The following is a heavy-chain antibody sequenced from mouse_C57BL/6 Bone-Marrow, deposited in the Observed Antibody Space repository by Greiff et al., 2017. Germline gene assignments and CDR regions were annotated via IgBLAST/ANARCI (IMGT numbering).Heavy chain of an antibody. CDR3: ARKYDVGFAY. V-gene: IGHV1-55*01. J-gene: IGHJ3*01. CDR1: GYTFTSYW. Sequence: VQLQESGAELVKPGASVKMSCKASGYTFTSYWITWVKPRPGQGLEWIGDIYPGRGSTNYNEKFKSKATLTVDTSSSTAYMQLSSLTSEDSAVYYCARKYDVGFAYWGQGTLVTVSA. D-gene: IGHD2-14*01. CDR2: IYPGRGST.